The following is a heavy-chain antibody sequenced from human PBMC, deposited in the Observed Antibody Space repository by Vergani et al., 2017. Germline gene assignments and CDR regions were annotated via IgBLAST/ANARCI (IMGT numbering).Heavy chain of an antibody. V-gene: IGHV4-31*01. CDR1: GGSISSADYY. CDR2: IYYSGSS. D-gene: IGHD3-22*01. CDR3: AREGYCYDGSGYRGRGVYP. Sequence: QVQLQESGPGLVKPSQTLSLTCTVSGGSISSADYYWSWIRQHPGKVLEWIGYIYYSGSSYYNPSLESPVTISLDTSKNQFSLKLSSVTAADTAVYYCAREGYCYDGSGYRGRGVYPWGQGALVAVSS. J-gene: IGHJ5*02.